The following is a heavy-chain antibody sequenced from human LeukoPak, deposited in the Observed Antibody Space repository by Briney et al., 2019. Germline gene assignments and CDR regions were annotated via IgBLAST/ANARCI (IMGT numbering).Heavy chain of an antibody. CDR2: IYHSGST. D-gene: IGHD3-22*01. CDR1: GGSISSGGYY. CDR3: ARAPYDSSGYIIDY. J-gene: IGHJ4*02. Sequence: SQTLSLTCTVSGGSISSGGYYWSWIRQPPGKGLEWIGYIYHSGSTYYNPSLKSRVTISVDRSKNQFSLKLSSVTAADTAVYYCARAPYDSSGYIIDYWGQGTLVTVSS. V-gene: IGHV4-30-2*01.